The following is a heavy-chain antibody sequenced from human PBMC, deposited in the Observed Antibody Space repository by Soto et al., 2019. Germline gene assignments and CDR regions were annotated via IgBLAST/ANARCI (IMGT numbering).Heavy chain of an antibody. J-gene: IGHJ6*02. CDR3: GSVYRGGEKGLHYYYGMDV. Sequence: SETLSLTCTVSGGSISSGDYYWSWIRQPPGKGLEWIGYIHNSGSTYHNPSLKSRVTISVDTSKNQFSLKLTSVTAADTAVYYCGSVYRGGEKGLHYYYGMDVWGQGTTVTVSS. V-gene: IGHV4-30-4*01. CDR2: IHNSGST. D-gene: IGHD4-17*01. CDR1: GGSISSGDYY.